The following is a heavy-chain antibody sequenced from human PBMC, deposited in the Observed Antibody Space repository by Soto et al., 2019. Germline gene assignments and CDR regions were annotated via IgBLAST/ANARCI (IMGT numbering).Heavy chain of an antibody. D-gene: IGHD6-6*01. Sequence: QVQLVQSGAEVKKPGASVKVSCKASGYTFTSYGISWVRQAPGQGLEWMGWISAYNGNTNYAQKLQGRVTTTTDPSTSTAYMELRSLRSDDTAVYYCARDLGPLARRAYYGMDVWGQGTTVTVSS. CDR1: GYTFTSYG. V-gene: IGHV1-18*01. J-gene: IGHJ6*02. CDR2: ISAYNGNT. CDR3: ARDLGPLARRAYYGMDV.